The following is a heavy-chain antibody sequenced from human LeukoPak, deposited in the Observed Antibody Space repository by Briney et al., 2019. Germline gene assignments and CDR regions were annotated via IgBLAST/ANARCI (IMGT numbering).Heavy chain of an antibody. Sequence: PSETLSLTCAVYGGSFSTYYWSWIRQPPGKGLEWIGEINHSGSMNYNPSLKSRVTISLDTSKNQFPLKLSSVTAADTAVYYCARGRNYYDSSGYLAEWYFDLWGRGTLVTVSS. V-gene: IGHV4-34*01. J-gene: IGHJ2*01. CDR1: GGSFSTYY. CDR2: INHSGSM. D-gene: IGHD3-22*01. CDR3: ARGRNYYDSSGYLAEWYFDL.